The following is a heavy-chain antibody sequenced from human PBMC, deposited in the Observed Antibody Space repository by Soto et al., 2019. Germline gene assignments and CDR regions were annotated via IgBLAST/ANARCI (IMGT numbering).Heavy chain of an antibody. CDR1: GYTFTSYG. CDR2: ISAYNGNT. CDR3: ASGGTYRGYYYYYMDV. D-gene: IGHD2-2*01. J-gene: IGHJ6*03. Sequence: ASVKVSCTASGYTFTSYGISWVRQAPGQGLEWMGWISAYNGNTNYAQKLQGRVTMTTDTSTSTAYMELRSLRSDDTAVYYCASGGTYRGYYYYYMDVWGKGTTVTVSS. V-gene: IGHV1-18*01.